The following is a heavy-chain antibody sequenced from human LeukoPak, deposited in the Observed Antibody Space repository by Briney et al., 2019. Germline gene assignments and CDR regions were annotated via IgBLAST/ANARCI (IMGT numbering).Heavy chain of an antibody. CDR1: GGSISSSNW. CDR3: ARDHLSSWYSVGNWFDP. V-gene: IGHV4-4*02. Sequence: SPSETLSLTCAVSGGSISSSNWWSWVRQPPGKGLEWIGEIYHSGSTNYNPSLKSRVTISVDKSKNQFSLKLSSVTAADTAVYYCARDHLSSWYSVGNWFDPWGQGTLVTVSS. J-gene: IGHJ5*02. D-gene: IGHD6-13*01. CDR2: IYHSGST.